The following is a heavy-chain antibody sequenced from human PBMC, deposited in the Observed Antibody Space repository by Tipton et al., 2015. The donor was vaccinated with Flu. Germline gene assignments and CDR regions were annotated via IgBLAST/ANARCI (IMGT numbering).Heavy chain of an antibody. D-gene: IGHD3-22*01. CDR3: ARAVGYDSSGYSKNAFDI. J-gene: IGHJ3*02. CDR2: IHRSGNG. V-gene: IGHV4-38-2*02. Sequence: TLSLTCSVSGDSIGYPYFWGWIRQAPGKGLEWIGNIHRSGNGYYKQSLKSRVTMSVDSSKNQFSLRLTSVTAADTAVYFCARAVGYDSSGYSKNAFDIWGQGTMVTVSS. CDR1: GDSIGYPYF.